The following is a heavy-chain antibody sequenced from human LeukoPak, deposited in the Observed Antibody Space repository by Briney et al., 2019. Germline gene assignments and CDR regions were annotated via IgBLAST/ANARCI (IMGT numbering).Heavy chain of an antibody. CDR2: INHSGST. V-gene: IGHV4-34*01. CDR1: GGSFSGYY. J-gene: IGHJ3*02. Sequence: SETLSLTCAVYGGSFSGYYWSWIRQPPGKGLEWIGEINHSGSTNYNPSLKSRVTISVDTSKNQFSLKLSSVTAADTAVYYCARPPLDAFDIWGQGTMVTVSS. CDR3: ARPPLDAFDI.